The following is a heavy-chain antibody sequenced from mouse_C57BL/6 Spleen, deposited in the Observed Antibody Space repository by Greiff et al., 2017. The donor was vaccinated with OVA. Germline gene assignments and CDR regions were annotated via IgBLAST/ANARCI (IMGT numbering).Heavy chain of an antibody. V-gene: IGHV14-3*01. D-gene: IGHD6-1*01. CDR2: IDPANGNT. J-gene: IGHJ2*01. Sequence: EVQLQQSVAELVRPGASVKLSCTASGFNFKNTYMHWVKQRPEQGLEWIGRIDPANGNTKYAPKFQGKATITADTSSNTAYLQLSSLTSEDTAIYYCARDCNGEDYFDYWGQGTTLTVSS. CDR3: ARDCNGEDYFDY. CDR1: GFNFKNTY.